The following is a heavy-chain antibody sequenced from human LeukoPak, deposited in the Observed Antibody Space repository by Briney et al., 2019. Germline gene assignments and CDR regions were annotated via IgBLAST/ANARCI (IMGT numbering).Heavy chain of an antibody. CDR1: GFTFSDSS. V-gene: IGHV3-48*01. D-gene: IGHD5-18*01. J-gene: IGHJ4*02. Sequence: GGSLTLSCTASGFTFSDSSMNWVRQAPGKGLEWLSYISSSSTTIYYPDSVKGRFTNSRDDAKNSLYLQMNSLRAEDTAVYYCARNLNTADDYWGQGILVTVSS. CDR3: ARNLNTADDY. CDR2: ISSSSTTI.